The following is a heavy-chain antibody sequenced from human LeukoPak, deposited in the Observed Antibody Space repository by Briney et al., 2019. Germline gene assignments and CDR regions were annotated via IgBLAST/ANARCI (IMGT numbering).Heavy chain of an antibody. CDR1: GASISNYY. CDR2: VSPGGST. V-gene: IGHV4-34*01. Sequence: SETLSLTCTVSGASISNYYWSWIRQPPGKGLEWIGEVSPGGSTRYNPSLRSRVTISLDTSRSRLSLRLSSVTAADTGVYYCARDGGTRLGFDPWGQGTLVTVSS. CDR3: ARDGGTRLGFDP. D-gene: IGHD3-16*01. J-gene: IGHJ5*02.